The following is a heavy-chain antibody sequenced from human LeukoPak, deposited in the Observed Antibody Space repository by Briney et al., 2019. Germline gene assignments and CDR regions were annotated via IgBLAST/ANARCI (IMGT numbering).Heavy chain of an antibody. V-gene: IGHV4-34*01. D-gene: IGHD3-10*01. CDR3: ANIRRGY. CDR1: GRSFSGYY. Sequence: SETLSLTCAVYGRSFSGYYWSWIRQTPGKGLEWIGEINHSGSTTYNPSLKSRVTISVDASKNQFSLKLSSVTAADTAVYYCANIRRGYWGQGTLVTVSS. CDR2: INHSGST. J-gene: IGHJ4*02.